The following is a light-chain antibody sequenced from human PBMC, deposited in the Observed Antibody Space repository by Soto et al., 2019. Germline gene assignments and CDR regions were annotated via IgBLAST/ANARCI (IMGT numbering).Light chain of an antibody. CDR3: QQNKDWPGT. CDR1: QSVRYS. J-gene: IGKJ1*01. V-gene: IGKV3-15*01. Sequence: EILMTQSPATLSVSPGESVTFSCRASQSVRYSLGWYQQRPGQAPRLLIYDASIRDPGIPVRFSGSGSGTQFTLTISRLQSEDFGVYYCQQNKDWPGTFGQGTKVDIK. CDR2: DAS.